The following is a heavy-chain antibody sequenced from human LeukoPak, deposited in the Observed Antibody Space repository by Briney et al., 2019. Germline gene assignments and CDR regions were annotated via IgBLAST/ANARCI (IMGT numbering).Heavy chain of an antibody. J-gene: IGHJ4*02. D-gene: IGHD2-2*02. CDR3: ARCGGGSTSCYTVDY. CDR2: IYCSGST. Sequence: SETLSLTCTVSGGSISSGDYYWSWIRQPPGKGLEWIGYIYCSGSTYYNPSLKSRVTISVDTSKNQFSLKLSSVTAADTAVYYCARCGGGSTSCYTVDYWGQGTLVTVSS. CDR1: GGSISSGDYY. V-gene: IGHV4-30-4*08.